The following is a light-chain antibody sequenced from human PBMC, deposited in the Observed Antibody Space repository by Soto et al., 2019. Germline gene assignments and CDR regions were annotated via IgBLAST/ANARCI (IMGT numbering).Light chain of an antibody. Sequence: DIQMTQSPSSLSASVGDSVTISCQASQDINNFLNWYQQKPGKPPQLLIYDASTLEKGVPSRFSGAGSGADFTLTIRRLQPEDFAVYYCQQSYSSWLTFGGGTKVDIK. CDR1: QDINNF. CDR2: DAS. V-gene: IGKV1-39*01. CDR3: QQSYSSWLT. J-gene: IGKJ4*01.